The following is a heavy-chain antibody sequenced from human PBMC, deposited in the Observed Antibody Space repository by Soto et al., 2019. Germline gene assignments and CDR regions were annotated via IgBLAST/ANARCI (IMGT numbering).Heavy chain of an antibody. D-gene: IGHD1-26*01. CDR2: IYPGDSDT. Sequence: GESLKISCKGSGYSFTSYWIGCVRQMPGKGLEWMGIIYPGDSDTRYSPSFQGQVTISAEKSISTDYLQWSSLKAPDTAMYYCARARIVGDTGFEYWGEGTLVTVSS. CDR3: ARARIVGDTGFEY. J-gene: IGHJ4*02. CDR1: GYSFTSYW. V-gene: IGHV5-51*01.